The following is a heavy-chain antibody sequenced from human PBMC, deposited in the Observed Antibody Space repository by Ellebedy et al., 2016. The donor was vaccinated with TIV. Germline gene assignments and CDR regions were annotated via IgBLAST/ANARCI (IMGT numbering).Heavy chain of an antibody. D-gene: IGHD3-22*01. Sequence: GESLKISCAASGFIFTNSYMTWVRQAPGKGLEWVANIKPDGSEKFYVDSVKGRFTISRDNAKNSLYLQMNNLRAEDTALYYCARDMLYYDTSGYYYFDYWGQGTVVTVSS. V-gene: IGHV3-7*03. CDR3: ARDMLYYDTSGYYYFDY. CDR1: GFIFTNSY. CDR2: IKPDGSEK. J-gene: IGHJ4*02.